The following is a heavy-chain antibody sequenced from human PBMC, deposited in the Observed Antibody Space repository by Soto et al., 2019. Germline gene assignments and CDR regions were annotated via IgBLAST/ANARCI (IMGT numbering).Heavy chain of an antibody. CDR3: ARAIYYYDYVWGSSGLDP. CDR1: GYTFTSYG. CDR2: ISAYNGNT. J-gene: IGHJ5*02. V-gene: IGHV1-18*01. Sequence: ASVKVSCKASGYTFTSYGISWVRQAPGQGLEWMGWISAYNGNTNYAQKLQGRVTMTTDTSTSTAYMELRSLRSDDTAVYYCARAIYYYDYVWGSSGLDPWGQGTLVTVSS. D-gene: IGHD3-16*01.